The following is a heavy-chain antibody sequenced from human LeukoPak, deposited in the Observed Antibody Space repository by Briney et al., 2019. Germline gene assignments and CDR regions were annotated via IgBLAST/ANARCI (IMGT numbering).Heavy chain of an antibody. V-gene: IGHV3-23*01. D-gene: IGHD1-26*01. CDR2: ISGSGGST. Sequence: VGSLRLSCAASGFTFSSYAMSWVRQAPGKGLEWVSAISGSGGSTYYADSVKGRVIISRDNSKNTLYLQMNSLRAEDTAVYYCAKIGIVGAITDGGQGTLVTVSS. J-gene: IGHJ4*02. CDR3: AKIGIVGAITD. CDR1: GFTFSSYA.